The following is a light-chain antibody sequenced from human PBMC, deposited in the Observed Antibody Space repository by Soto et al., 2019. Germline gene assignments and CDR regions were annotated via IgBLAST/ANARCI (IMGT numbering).Light chain of an antibody. CDR2: DAS. Sequence: EIVLTQSPATLSLSPGERATLSCRASQGVSSYLAWYQQKRGQAPRLLIHDASSRATGIPDRFSGSGSGTDFTLTISRLEPEDFAIYYCQQYNSYSPWTFGQGTK. CDR3: QQYNSYSPWT. CDR1: QGVSSY. J-gene: IGKJ1*01. V-gene: IGKV3D-11*01.